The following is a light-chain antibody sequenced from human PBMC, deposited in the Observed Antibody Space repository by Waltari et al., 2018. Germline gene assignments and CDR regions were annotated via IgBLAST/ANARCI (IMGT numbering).Light chain of an antibody. CDR2: KDS. Sequence: SYELTQPPSVPVSPGQTARITCSGDALPKQSAYWYQQKPGQAPVLGIYKDSERPSGIPERFSGSSSGTTVTLTISGVQAEDEADYYCQSADSSGTYVVFGGGTKLTVL. CDR3: QSADSSGTYVV. V-gene: IGLV3-25*03. J-gene: IGLJ2*01. CDR1: ALPKQS.